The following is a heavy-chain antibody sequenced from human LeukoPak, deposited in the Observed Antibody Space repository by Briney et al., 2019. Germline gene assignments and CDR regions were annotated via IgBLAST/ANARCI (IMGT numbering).Heavy chain of an antibody. CDR3: ARHRMYYYDSSGRGVADAFDI. CDR2: IYYSGST. J-gene: IGHJ3*02. CDR1: GGSISSSSYY. Sequence: KASETLSLTCTASGGSISSSSYYWGWIRQPPGKGLEWIVSIYYSGSTYYNPSLKRRVTLSVDTSKNQFSMKLSSVTAADTAVYYCARHRMYYYDSSGRGVADAFDIWGQGTMVSVSS. V-gene: IGHV4-39*01. D-gene: IGHD3-22*01.